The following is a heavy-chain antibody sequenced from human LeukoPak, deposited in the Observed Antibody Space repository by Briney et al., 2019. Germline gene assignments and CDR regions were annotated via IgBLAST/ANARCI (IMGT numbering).Heavy chain of an antibody. CDR3: ARDGSSSWYAY. V-gene: IGHV1-18*01. CDR2: INPYNGNT. Sequence: ASVKVSCKASGYTFTSYGISWVRQAPGQGLEWMGWINPYNGNTNYAQNLQGRVTMTADTSTSTAYMGLRSLSSDDTAVYYCARDGSSSWYAYWGQGTLVTVSS. CDR1: GYTFTSYG. D-gene: IGHD6-13*01. J-gene: IGHJ4*02.